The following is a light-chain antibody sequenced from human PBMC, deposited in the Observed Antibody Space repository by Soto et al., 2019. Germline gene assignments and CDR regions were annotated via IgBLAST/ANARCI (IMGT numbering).Light chain of an antibody. CDR1: SADIGAYKY. Sequence: QSALTQPPSASGSPGQSVTISCTGTSADIGAYKYVSWYQQYPGKAPKLVIYDVTKRPSWVPDRFSGSKSGNTASLTVSGLQPEDEADYYCSSYAGSRGVFGTGTKLTVL. CDR2: DVT. V-gene: IGLV2-8*01. CDR3: SSYAGSRGV. J-gene: IGLJ1*01.